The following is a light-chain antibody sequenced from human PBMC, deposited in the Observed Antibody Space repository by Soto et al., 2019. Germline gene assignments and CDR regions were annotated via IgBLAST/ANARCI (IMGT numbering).Light chain of an antibody. Sequence: DIQLTQSPSFLSPSVGDRVTITCRASEVINSYLAWYQQKPGKAPKLLIYGASTLQSGVPSRFSGSRSGTEFTLTSRSLQPEDFATYYCQQVNSYPLTFGGGTKVEIK. J-gene: IGKJ4*01. CDR3: QQVNSYPLT. CDR1: EVINSY. V-gene: IGKV1-9*01. CDR2: GAS.